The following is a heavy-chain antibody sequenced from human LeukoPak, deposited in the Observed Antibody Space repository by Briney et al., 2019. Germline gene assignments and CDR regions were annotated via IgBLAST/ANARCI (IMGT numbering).Heavy chain of an antibody. D-gene: IGHD3-10*01. J-gene: IGHJ3*02. CDR2: IYYSGST. V-gene: IGHV4-39*07. CDR3: ARVLLELITMVRGDTDAFDI. CDR1: GGSMSSYY. Sequence: SETLSLTCTVSGGSMSSYYWGWIRQPPGKGLEWIGSIYYSGSTYYNPSLKSRVTISVDKSKNQFSLKLSSVTAADTAVYYCARVLLELITMVRGDTDAFDIWGQGTMVTVSS.